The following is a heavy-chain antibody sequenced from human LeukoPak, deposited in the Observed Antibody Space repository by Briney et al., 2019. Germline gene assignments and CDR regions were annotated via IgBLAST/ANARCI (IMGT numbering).Heavy chain of an antibody. J-gene: IGHJ4*02. Sequence: GGSLRLSCAASGFTFSNYGMHWVRQSPGRGLEWVAFLSFDGSNEFYADSLKGRFTISRDNSKDTLYLQMDSLRAEDTAVYYCARALAAGFDYWGQGTLVTVSS. CDR3: ARALAAGFDY. CDR1: GFTFSNYG. V-gene: IGHV3-30*03. CDR2: LSFDGSNE.